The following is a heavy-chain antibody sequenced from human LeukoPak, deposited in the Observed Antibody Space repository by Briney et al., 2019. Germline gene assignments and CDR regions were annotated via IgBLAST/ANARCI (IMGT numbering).Heavy chain of an antibody. CDR2: IYYSGST. V-gene: IGHV4-61*05. D-gene: IGHD1-26*01. CDR3: ARNRRGYSGSYYANYYFDY. J-gene: IGHJ4*02. CDR1: GGSISSSSYY. Sequence: SETLSLTCTVSGGSISSSSYYCGWIRQPPGKGLEWIGYIYYSGSTNYNPSLKSRVTISVDTSKNQFSLKLSSVTAADTAVYYCARNRRGYSGSYYANYYFDYWGQGTLVTVSS.